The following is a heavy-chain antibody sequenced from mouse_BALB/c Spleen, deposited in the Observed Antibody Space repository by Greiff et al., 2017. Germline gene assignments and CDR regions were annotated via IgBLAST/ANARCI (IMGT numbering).Heavy chain of an antibody. D-gene: IGHD6-2*01. Sequence: EVMLVESGGGLVQPGGSRKLSCAASGFTFSSFGMHWVRQAPGKGLEWVAYISSGSSTSYYADTVKGRFTISRDNPKNTLFLQMTSLRSEDTAMYYCARGGGSLYAMDYWGQGTSVTVSS. J-gene: IGHJ4*01. CDR1: GFTFSSFG. V-gene: IGHV5-17*02. CDR2: ISSGSSTS. CDR3: ARGGGSLYAMDY.